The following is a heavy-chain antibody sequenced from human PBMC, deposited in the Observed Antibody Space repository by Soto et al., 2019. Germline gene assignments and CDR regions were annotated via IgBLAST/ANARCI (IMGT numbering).Heavy chain of an antibody. Sequence: GGSLRLSCAASGFTFSSYWMSWVRQAPGKGLEWVANIKQDGSEKYYVDSVKGRFTISRDNAKNSLYLQMNSLRAEDTAVYYCARDSSGYSLDGMDVWGQGTTVTVSS. J-gene: IGHJ6*02. CDR1: GFTFSSYW. D-gene: IGHD3-22*01. V-gene: IGHV3-7*03. CDR2: IKQDGSEK. CDR3: ARDSSGYSLDGMDV.